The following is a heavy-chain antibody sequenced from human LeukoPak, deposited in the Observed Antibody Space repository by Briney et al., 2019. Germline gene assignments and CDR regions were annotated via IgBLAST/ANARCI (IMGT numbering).Heavy chain of an antibody. CDR3: ATVGPAGYYYDSSGQHPLDY. CDR2: FDPEDGET. CDR1: GYTLTELS. V-gene: IGHV1-24*01. D-gene: IGHD3-22*01. J-gene: IGHJ4*02. Sequence: ASVKVPCKVSGYTLTELSMHWVRQAPGKGLEWMGGFDPEDGETIYAQKFQGRVTMTEDTSTDTAYMELSSLRSEDTAVYYCATVGPAGYYYDSSGQHPLDYWGQGTLVTVSS.